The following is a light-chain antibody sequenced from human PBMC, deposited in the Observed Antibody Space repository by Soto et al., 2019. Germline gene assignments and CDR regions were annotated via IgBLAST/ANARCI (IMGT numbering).Light chain of an antibody. CDR2: EGI. J-gene: IGLJ3*02. Sequence: QSALTQPASVSGSPGQSITISCTGTSSDVGSYNLVSWYQQHPGKAPKLMIYEGIKRPSGDSNRFSGSKSGNTASLTISGLQAEDEADYYCCSYAGSSNWVFGGGTKLTVL. CDR1: SSDVGSYNL. V-gene: IGLV2-23*01. CDR3: CSYAGSSNWV.